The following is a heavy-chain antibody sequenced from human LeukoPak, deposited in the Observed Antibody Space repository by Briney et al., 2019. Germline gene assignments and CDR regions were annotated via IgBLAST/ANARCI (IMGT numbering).Heavy chain of an antibody. CDR2: ISSNGGST. D-gene: IGHD3-16*01. CDR1: GFTFSSYA. Sequence: GGSLRLSCAASGFTFSSYAMHWVRQAPGKGLEYVSAISSNGGSTYYANSVKGRFTISRDNSKNTLYLQMGSLRAEDTAVYYCAREITFGNFDYWGQGTLVTVSS. CDR3: AREITFGNFDY. J-gene: IGHJ4*02. V-gene: IGHV3-64*01.